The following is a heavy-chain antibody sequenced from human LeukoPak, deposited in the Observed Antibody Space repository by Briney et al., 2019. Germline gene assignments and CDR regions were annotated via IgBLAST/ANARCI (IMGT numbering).Heavy chain of an antibody. J-gene: IGHJ6*03. V-gene: IGHV3-23*01. Sequence: GGSLRLSCAASGFTFSSYAMNWVRQAPGRGLEWVSGFSGSGGTTYYADSVKGRFTISRDNSKNTLYPQMNSLRAEDTAVYYCANGNRCTSPNCLGYYYFYMDVWGKGTTVTVSS. CDR2: FSGSGGTT. CDR1: GFTFSSYA. D-gene: IGHD2-8*01. CDR3: ANGNRCTSPNCLGYYYFYMDV.